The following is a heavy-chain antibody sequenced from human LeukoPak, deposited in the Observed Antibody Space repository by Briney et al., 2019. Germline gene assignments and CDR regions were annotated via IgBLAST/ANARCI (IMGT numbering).Heavy chain of an antibody. J-gene: IGHJ4*02. CDR1: GYTFTGYY. D-gene: IGHD3-10*01. CDR2: INPSGGST. CDR3: ARDLDHMVRGVITNDY. V-gene: IGHV1-46*01. Sequence: GASVKVSCKASGYTFTGYYMHWVRQAPGQGLEWMGIINPSGGSTSYAQKFQGRVTMTRDMSTSTVYMELSSLRSEDTAVYYCARDLDHMVRGVITNDYWGQGTLVTVSS.